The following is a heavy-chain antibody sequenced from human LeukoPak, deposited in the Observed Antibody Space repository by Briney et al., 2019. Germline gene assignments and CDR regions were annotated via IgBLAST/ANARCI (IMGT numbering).Heavy chain of an antibody. D-gene: IGHD5-12*01. CDR3: VRGYSYDERSYSGYDFSFDY. V-gene: IGHV3-33*01. CDR2: IWYDGSNK. J-gene: IGHJ4*02. CDR1: GFTFSSYG. Sequence: PGRSLRLSCAASGFTFSSYGMHWVRQAPGKGLEWVAVIWYDGSNKYYADSVKGRFTISRDNSKNTLYLQMNSLRAEDTAVYYCVRGYSYDERSYSGYDFSFDYWGQGTLVTVSS.